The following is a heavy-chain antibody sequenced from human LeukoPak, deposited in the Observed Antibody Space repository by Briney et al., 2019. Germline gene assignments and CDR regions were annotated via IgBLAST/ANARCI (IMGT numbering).Heavy chain of an antibody. CDR1: GFTFSDSA. CDR2: IRSKPQSYAT. Sequence: GGSLRLSCAASGFTFSDSAIHWVRQASGKGLEWVGRIRSKPQSYATAYDESLKGRFTISRDDSKNTAYLQMSSLKIEHTAVYYCTRVGPSTVVDYWGQGTQVTVSS. J-gene: IGHJ4*02. V-gene: IGHV3-73*01. D-gene: IGHD1-26*01. CDR3: TRVGPSTVVDY.